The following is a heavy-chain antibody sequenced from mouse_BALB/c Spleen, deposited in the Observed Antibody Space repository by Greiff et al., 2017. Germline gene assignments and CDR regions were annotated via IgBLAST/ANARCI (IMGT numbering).Heavy chain of an antibody. D-gene: IGHD2-12*01. CDR2: ISSGSSTI. J-gene: IGHJ4*01. Sequence: EVKLVESGGGLVQPGGSRKLSCAASGFTFSSFGMHWVRQAPEKGLEWVAYISSGSSTIYYADTVKGRFTISRDNPKNTLFLQMTSLRSEDTAMYYCARYDPGAMDYWGQGTSVTVSS. CDR3: ARYDPGAMDY. V-gene: IGHV5-17*02. CDR1: GFTFSSFG.